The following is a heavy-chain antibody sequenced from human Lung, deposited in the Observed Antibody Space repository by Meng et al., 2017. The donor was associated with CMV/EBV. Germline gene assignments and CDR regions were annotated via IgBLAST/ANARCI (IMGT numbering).Heavy chain of an antibody. D-gene: IGHD3-22*01. J-gene: IGHJ6*02. V-gene: IGHV3-30-3*01. CDR2: ISYDGSNK. CDR1: GFTFNTYA. Sequence: GESXKISCAASGFTFNTYAMHWVRQAPGKGLEWVAVISYDGSNKYTADSVQGRLTISRDNSQNNLYLQMNSLTVEDTAVYYCVRDQGGESMIAVLIERFGMDVWXQGTXVTVSS. CDR3: VRDQGGESMIAVLIERFGMDV.